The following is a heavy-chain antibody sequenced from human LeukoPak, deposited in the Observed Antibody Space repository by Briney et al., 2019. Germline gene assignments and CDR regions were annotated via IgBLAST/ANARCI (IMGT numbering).Heavy chain of an antibody. D-gene: IGHD2-21*02. J-gene: IGHJ4*02. V-gene: IGHV4-59*08. CDR3: ARGSGDWTYYFDY. CDR2: IHYSGST. CDR1: GGSISSHY. Sequence: SETLSLTCTVSGGSISSHYWTWIRQPPGKELEWIGYIHYSGSTNYNPSLESRVTISVDTSKNQFSLNLSSVTAADTAVYYCARGSGDWTYYFDYWGQGTLVTVSS.